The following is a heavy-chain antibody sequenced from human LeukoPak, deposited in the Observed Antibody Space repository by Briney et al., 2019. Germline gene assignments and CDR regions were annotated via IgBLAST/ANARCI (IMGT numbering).Heavy chain of an antibody. Sequence: ASVTVSCKASGGTFSSYAISWVRQAPGQGLEWMGGIIPIFGTANYAQKFQGRVTITADESTSTAYMELSSLRSEDTAVYYCARARPYDILTGLRFDPWGQGTLVTVSS. CDR1: GGTFSSYA. V-gene: IGHV1-69*13. CDR2: IIPIFGTA. D-gene: IGHD3-9*01. J-gene: IGHJ5*02. CDR3: ARARPYDILTGLRFDP.